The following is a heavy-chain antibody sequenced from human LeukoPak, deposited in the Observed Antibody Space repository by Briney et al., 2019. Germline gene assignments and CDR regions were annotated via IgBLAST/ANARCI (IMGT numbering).Heavy chain of an antibody. CDR1: GFTFSSYG. CDR3: AGDLWFGEFDY. CDR2: ISGSGGST. V-gene: IGHV3-23*01. D-gene: IGHD3-10*01. J-gene: IGHJ4*02. Sequence: PGGTLSLSCAASGFTFSSYGMSWVRQAPGKGLEWVSAISGSGGSTYYADSVKGRFTISRDNSKNTLYLQMNSLRAEDTAVYYCAGDLWFGEFDYWGQGNLVTVSS.